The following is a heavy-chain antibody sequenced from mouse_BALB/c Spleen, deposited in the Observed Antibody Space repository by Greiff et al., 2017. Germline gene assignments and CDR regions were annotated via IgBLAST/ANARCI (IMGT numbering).Heavy chain of an antibody. CDR1: GYTFTDYC. V-gene: IGHV1-69*01. J-gene: IGHJ2*01. CDR3: ARKHVYYYSRFDY. CDR2: IDTSDSYT. Sequence: QVQLQQSGAELVMPGASVKMSCKASGYTFTDYCMHWVKQRPGQGLEWIGAIDTSDSYTSYNQKFKGKATLTVDESSSTAYMQLSSLTSEDSAVYYCARKHVYYYSRFDYWGQGTTLTVSS. D-gene: IGHD1-1*01.